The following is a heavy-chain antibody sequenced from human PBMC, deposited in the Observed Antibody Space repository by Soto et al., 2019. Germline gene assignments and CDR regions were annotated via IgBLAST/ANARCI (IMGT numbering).Heavy chain of an antibody. Sequence: QVQLQQWGAGLLKPSETLSLTCAVYGGFVSSGSYYWSWIRQPPGQGLGWIGEMSHSGGTHFNPSLKSRVTIAVDTSKNQFSLKMGSVTVADPALYYCARVERGTATTVVDAFDIWGPGTMVTVSS. CDR3: ARVERGTATTVVDAFDI. J-gene: IGHJ3*02. CDR2: MSHSGGT. D-gene: IGHD1-1*01. V-gene: IGHV4-34*01. CDR1: GGFVSSGSYY.